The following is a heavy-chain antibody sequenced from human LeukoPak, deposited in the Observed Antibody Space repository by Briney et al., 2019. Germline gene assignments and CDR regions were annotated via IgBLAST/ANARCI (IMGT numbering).Heavy chain of an antibody. CDR2: IRYDVSNK. Sequence: PGGSLRLSCAASGFTFSSYGMHWVRQAPGKGLEWVAFIRYDVSNKYYADSVKGRFTISRDNSKNTLYLQMNSLRAEDTVVYYCAKDSNYGSGSYYNVRYYYYGMDVWGQGTTVTVSS. D-gene: IGHD3-10*01. CDR3: AKDSNYGSGSYYNVRYYYYGMDV. J-gene: IGHJ6*02. CDR1: GFTFSSYG. V-gene: IGHV3-30*02.